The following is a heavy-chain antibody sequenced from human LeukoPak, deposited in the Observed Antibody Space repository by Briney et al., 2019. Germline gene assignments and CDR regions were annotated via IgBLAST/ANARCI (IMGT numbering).Heavy chain of an antibody. CDR2: ISSSSSYI. D-gene: IGHD3-22*01. CDR3: AREDSYYDSSGYYYPLSYFDY. V-gene: IGHV3-21*01. Sequence: GGSLRLSCAASGFTFSSYSMNWVRQAPGKGLEWVSSISSSSSYIYYADSVKGRFTISRDNAKNSLYLQMNSLRAEDTAVYYCAREDSYYDSSGYYYPLSYFDYWGQGTLVTVSS. CDR1: GFTFSSYS. J-gene: IGHJ4*02.